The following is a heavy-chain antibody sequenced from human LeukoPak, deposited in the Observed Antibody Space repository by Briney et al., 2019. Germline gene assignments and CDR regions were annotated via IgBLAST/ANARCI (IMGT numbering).Heavy chain of an antibody. V-gene: IGHV4-34*01. CDR1: GGSFSGDY. J-gene: IGHJ3*02. D-gene: IGHD3-3*01. CDR3: ARGPTYYDFWSGYYLDAFDI. Sequence: PSETLSLTCAVYGGSFSGDYWSWIRQPPGKGLEWIGEINHSGSTNYNPSLKSRVTISVDTSKNQFSLKLSSVTAADTAVYYCARGPTYYDFWSGYYLDAFDICGQGTMVTVSS. CDR2: INHSGST.